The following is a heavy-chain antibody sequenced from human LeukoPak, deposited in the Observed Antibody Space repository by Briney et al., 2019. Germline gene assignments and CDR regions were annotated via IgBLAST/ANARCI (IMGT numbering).Heavy chain of an antibody. D-gene: IGHD2-15*01. CDR1: GGSVSSGTYY. V-gene: IGHV4-61*01. J-gene: IGHJ3*02. CDR3: ALARLDYCSGGSCYFYDAFDI. Sequence: SETLSLTCTVSGGSVSSGTYYWSWIRQPPGEGLEWIGYIYYSGSTNYNPSLKSRVTISVDTSKNQFSLKLSSVTAADTAVYYCALARLDYCSGGSCYFYDAFDIWGQGTMVTVSS. CDR2: IYYSGST.